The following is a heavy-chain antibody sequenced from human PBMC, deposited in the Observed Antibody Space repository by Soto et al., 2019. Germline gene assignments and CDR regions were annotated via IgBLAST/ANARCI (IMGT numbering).Heavy chain of an antibody. CDR1: GGSISSGGYY. CDR2: IYYSGST. Sequence: QVQLQESGPGLVKPSQTLSLTCTVSGGSISSGGYYWSWIRQHPGKGLEWIGYIYYSGSTYYNPSLKSRVTISVDTSKNQFSLKLSSVTAADTAVYYCARGGHYYDSSGYYPPSPFDYWGQGTLVTVSS. D-gene: IGHD3-22*01. CDR3: ARGGHYYDSSGYYPPSPFDY. J-gene: IGHJ4*02. V-gene: IGHV4-31*03.